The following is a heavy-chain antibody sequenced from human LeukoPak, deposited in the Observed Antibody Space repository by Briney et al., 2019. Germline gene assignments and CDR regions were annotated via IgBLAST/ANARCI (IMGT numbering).Heavy chain of an antibody. CDR3: AKDRYIVVVVAATMGAFDI. CDR1: GFTFSSYG. J-gene: IGHJ3*02. D-gene: IGHD2-15*01. Sequence: GGSLRLSCAASGFTFSSYGMSWVRQAPGKGLEWVSAIGGSGGSTYYADSVKGRFTISRDNSKNTLYLQMNSLRAEDTAVYYCAKDRYIVVVVAATMGAFDIWGQGTMVTVSS. V-gene: IGHV3-23*01. CDR2: IGGSGGST.